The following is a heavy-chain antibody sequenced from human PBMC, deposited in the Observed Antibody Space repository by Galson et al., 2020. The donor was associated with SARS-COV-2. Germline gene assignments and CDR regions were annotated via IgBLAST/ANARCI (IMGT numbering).Heavy chain of an antibody. CDR2: INPNSGGT. V-gene: IGHV1-2*02. CDR3: ASARGPDYYGSSGYLDY. Sequence: ASVKVSCKASGYTFTGYYMHWVRQAPGQGLEWMGWINPNSGGTNYAQKFQGRVTMTRDTSISTAYMELSKLRSDDTAVYYCASARGPDYYGSSGYLDYWGQGTLVTVSS. D-gene: IGHD3-22*01. CDR1: GYTFTGYY. J-gene: IGHJ4*02.